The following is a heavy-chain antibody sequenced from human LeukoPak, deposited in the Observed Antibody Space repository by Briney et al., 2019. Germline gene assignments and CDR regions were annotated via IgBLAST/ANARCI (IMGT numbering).Heavy chain of an antibody. CDR1: GGSISSGSYY. CDR3: ARGSQRRWLQSYSFDY. D-gene: IGHD5-24*01. CDR2: IYTSGST. V-gene: IGHV4-61*02. Sequence: PSETLSLTCTVSGGSISSGSYYWSWIRQPAGKGLEWIGRIYTSGSTNYNPSLNSRVTISVDTSKNQFSLKLSSVTAADTAVYYCARGSQRRWLQSYSFDYWGQGTLVTVSS. J-gene: IGHJ4*02.